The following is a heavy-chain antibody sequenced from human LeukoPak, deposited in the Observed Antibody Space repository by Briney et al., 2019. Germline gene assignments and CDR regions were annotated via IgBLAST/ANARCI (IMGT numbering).Heavy chain of an antibody. Sequence: GGSLRLSCAASGFTFSSYAMSWVRQTPGKGLEWVSGITASGGSTYHADSVKGRFTISKDNSINTLNLQMNNLRAEDTAIYYCAKGLGFWSGYYTPFDYWGQGSSVTVSS. CDR3: AKGLGFWSGYYTPFDY. V-gene: IGHV3-23*01. CDR2: ITASGGST. D-gene: IGHD3-3*01. J-gene: IGHJ4*02. CDR1: GFTFSSYA.